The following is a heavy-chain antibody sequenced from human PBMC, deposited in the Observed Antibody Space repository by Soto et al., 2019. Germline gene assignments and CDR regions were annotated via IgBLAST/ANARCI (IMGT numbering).Heavy chain of an antibody. V-gene: IGHV3-48*01. CDR2: IGLASSTK. CDR3: ARDQLYYNESSGDPLDVFDV. D-gene: IGHD3-22*01. CDR1: GFTFTNYA. J-gene: IGHJ3*01. Sequence: LRLSCAASGFTFTNYAMPWVRQAPGMGLEKVSYIGLASSTKYYADSVEGRFTISRDNAKNSLYLQMNSLRAEDTAVYYCARDQLYYNESSGDPLDVFDVWGRGSMV.